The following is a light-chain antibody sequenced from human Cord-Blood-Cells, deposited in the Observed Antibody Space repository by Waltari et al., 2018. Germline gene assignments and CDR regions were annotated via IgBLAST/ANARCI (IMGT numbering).Light chain of an antibody. CDR3: QQYGSSPRT. CDR1: QSVSSSS. V-gene: IGKV3-20*01. Sequence: EIVLTQSPGTLSLSPGERATLSCRASQSVSSSSLAWYQQKPGQAPRLLIYGASSRATGIPDRFSGSGAVTDFTLTISRLEPEDFAVYYCQQYGSSPRTFGQGTKVEIK. CDR2: GAS. J-gene: IGKJ1*01.